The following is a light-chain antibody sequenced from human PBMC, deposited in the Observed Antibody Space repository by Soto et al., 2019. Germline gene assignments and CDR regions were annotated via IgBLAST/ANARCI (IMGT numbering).Light chain of an antibody. CDR3: SSYTSTSTYV. CDR1: SSDIGNYNY. Sequence: QSALTQPDSVSRSPGQSVAISCTAASSDIGNYNYVSWYQQRPGKVPKLIIHDVSDRPSGVSDRFSGSKSGNTASLTISGLQAEDEADYYCSSYTSTSTYVFGTGTKVTVL. V-gene: IGLV2-14*03. J-gene: IGLJ1*01. CDR2: DVS.